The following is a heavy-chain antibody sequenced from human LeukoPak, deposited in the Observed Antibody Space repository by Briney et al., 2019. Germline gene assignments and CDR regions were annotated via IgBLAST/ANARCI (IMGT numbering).Heavy chain of an antibody. Sequence: SETLSLTCTVSGGPIIGHWWSWIRQPPGKGLEWIGDIFYSGGSTNYNPSLKSRLTMSLDTSKNQSSLKLTSVTAADTAMYYCARRNTADASIDFWGQGTLVTASS. V-gene: IGHV4-59*08. CDR2: IFYSGGST. D-gene: IGHD2/OR15-2a*01. CDR1: GGPIIGHW. J-gene: IGHJ4*02. CDR3: ARRNTADASIDF.